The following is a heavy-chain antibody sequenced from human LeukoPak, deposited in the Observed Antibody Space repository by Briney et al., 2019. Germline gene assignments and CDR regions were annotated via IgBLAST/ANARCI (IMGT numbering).Heavy chain of an antibody. V-gene: IGHV4-4*02. D-gene: IGHD3-10*01. CDR3: ARGTYYYGSGSLLFDY. CDR2: IYHSGST. CDR1: GGSISSSNW. Sequence: SETLSLTCAVSGGSISSSNWWSWVRQPPGKGLEWIGEIYHSGSTNYNPSLKSRVTISVDTSKNQFSLKLSSVTAADTAVYYCARGTYYYGSGSLLFDYWGQGTLVTVSS. J-gene: IGHJ4*02.